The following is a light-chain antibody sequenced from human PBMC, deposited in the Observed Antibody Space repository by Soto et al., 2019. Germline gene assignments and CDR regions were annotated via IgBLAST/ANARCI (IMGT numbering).Light chain of an antibody. V-gene: IGKV3-11*01. Sequence: EIVLTQSPATLSLSPGERATLSCRASQSVSSYLAWYQQKPGQAPRLLIYDASNRATGIPARFSGSGSGIDFTLTISSLEPEDFAVYYCQQRSNWPPKLTFGGGTKVEIK. CDR2: DAS. J-gene: IGKJ4*01. CDR3: QQRSNWPPKLT. CDR1: QSVSSY.